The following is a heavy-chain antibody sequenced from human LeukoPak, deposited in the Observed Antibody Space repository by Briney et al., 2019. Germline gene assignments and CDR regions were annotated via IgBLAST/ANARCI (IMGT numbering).Heavy chain of an antibody. CDR1: GFTFSSYW. J-gene: IGHJ3*02. CDR3: ARGRVRTKVWAFDI. D-gene: IGHD1-14*01. V-gene: IGHV3-74*01. CDR2: INSDGSST. Sequence: GGSLRLSCAASGFTFSSYWMHWVRQAPGKGLVWVSRINSDGSSTSYADSVKGRFTIPRDNAKNTLYLQMNNLRAEDTAVYYCARGRVRTKVWAFDIWGQGTMVTVSS.